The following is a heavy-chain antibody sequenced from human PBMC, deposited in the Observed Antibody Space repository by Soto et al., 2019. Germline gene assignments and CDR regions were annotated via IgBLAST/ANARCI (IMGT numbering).Heavy chain of an antibody. CDR3: ARHLSRDYGYYFDN. D-gene: IGHD4-17*01. J-gene: IGHJ4*02. Sequence: PWESLKISCKGSGYSFTIYWIGWVRQMPGKGLEWMGIIYPGDSDTRYSPSFQGQVTMSADKSISTAYLQWNSLKASDTAMYYCARHLSRDYGYYFDNWGPGTLVTVSS. CDR2: IYPGDSDT. V-gene: IGHV5-51*01. CDR1: GYSFTIYW.